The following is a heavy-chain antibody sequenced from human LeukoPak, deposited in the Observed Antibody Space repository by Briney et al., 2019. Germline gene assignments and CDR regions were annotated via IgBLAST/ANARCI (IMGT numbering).Heavy chain of an antibody. CDR1: GGTFSSYA. J-gene: IGHJ4*02. CDR2: IIPIFGTA. CDR3: AAWGSGSYFLVY. V-gene: IGHV1-69*01. Sequence: SVKVSCKASGGTFSSYAISWVRQAPGQGLEWMGGIIPIFGTANYAQKFQGRVTITADESTSTAYMELSSLRSEDTAVYYCAAWGSGSYFLVYWGQGTLVTVSS. D-gene: IGHD1-26*01.